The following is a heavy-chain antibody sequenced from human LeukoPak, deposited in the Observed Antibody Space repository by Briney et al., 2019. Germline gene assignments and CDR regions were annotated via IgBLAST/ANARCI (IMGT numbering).Heavy chain of an antibody. D-gene: IGHD5-12*01. V-gene: IGHV1-18*04. CDR1: GYTLFAYV. Sequence: ASLKVSCKASGYTLFAYVMSWVRRALEQGLDWREWITENIGNTNYAQKFQGRVTMTRDRSTSTGYMELTSLTSDDTAVYYCARDRLGYCGYGSCLLFDNWGQGTLVTVSS. CDR3: ARDRLGYCGYGSCLLFDN. CDR2: ITENIGNT. J-gene: IGHJ4*02.